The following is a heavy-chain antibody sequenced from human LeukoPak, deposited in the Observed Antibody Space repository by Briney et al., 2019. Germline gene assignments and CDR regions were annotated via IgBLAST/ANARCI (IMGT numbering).Heavy chain of an antibody. D-gene: IGHD5-12*01. CDR1: GFTFDDYA. J-gene: IGHJ4*02. CDR2: ISWNSGSI. Sequence: GRSLRPSCAASGFTFDDYAMHWDRQAPGKGLEWVSGISWNSGSIGYADSVKGRFTISRDNAKNSLYLQMNSLRAEDTALYYCVRLSGYDSFDYWGQGTLVTVSS. V-gene: IGHV3-9*01. CDR3: VRLSGYDSFDY.